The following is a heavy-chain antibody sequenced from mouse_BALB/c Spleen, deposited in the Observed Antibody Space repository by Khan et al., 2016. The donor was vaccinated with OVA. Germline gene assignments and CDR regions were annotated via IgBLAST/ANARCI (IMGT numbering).Heavy chain of an antibody. CDR3: AKWGNSYYATDY. J-gene: IGHJ4*01. CDR1: GFSLTSYG. V-gene: IGHV2-3*01. CDR2: IWGDGST. D-gene: IGHD2-1*01. Sequence: VELVESGPGLVAPSQSLSITCTVSGFSLTSYGVNWVRQPPGKGLEWLGVIWGDGSTNYHSALRSRLSISKDNSKNQVFLKLNSLQTDDTATYYCAKWGNSYYATDYWGQGTSVTDSS.